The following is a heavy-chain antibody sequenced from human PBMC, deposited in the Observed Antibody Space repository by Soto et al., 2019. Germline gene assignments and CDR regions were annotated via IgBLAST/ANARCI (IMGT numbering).Heavy chain of an antibody. CDR1: GFTFSSYS. D-gene: IGHD4-17*01. CDR3: ARDTVTEGGDY. V-gene: IGHV3-21*01. Sequence: EVQLVESGGGLVKPGGSLRLSCAASGFTFSSYSMNWVRQAPGKGLEWVSSISSSSSYIYYADSVKGRFTVSRDNAKNSLYLQMNSLRAEDTAVYYCARDTVTEGGDYWGQGTLVTVSS. CDR2: ISSSSSYI. J-gene: IGHJ4*02.